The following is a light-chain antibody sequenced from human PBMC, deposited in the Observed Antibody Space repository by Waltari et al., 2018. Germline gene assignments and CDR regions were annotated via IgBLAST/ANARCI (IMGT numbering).Light chain of an antibody. CDR1: NSDVGTYNY. CDR2: EFN. Sequence: QSALTQPPSASGSPGQSVTISCPGTNSDVGTYNYVTWFQQHPGRAPKLLIYEFNKRPSGVPDRFSGSKSDNRASLTVSGLQADDEAVYHCSSYAGSNTLVFGGGTKLTVL. CDR3: SSYAGSNTLV. V-gene: IGLV2-8*01. J-gene: IGLJ2*01.